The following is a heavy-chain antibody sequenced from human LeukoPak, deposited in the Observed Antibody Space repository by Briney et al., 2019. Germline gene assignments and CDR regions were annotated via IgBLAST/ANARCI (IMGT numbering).Heavy chain of an antibody. J-gene: IGHJ4*02. CDR1: GATFISYG. Sequence: ASVKVSCKASGATFISYGISWVRQAPGQGLEWMGWISTGNGTTNDGQKFQGRVTRTTDTSTGTAYMDLRSLGSDDTAIYYCARANNWNYALGYWGQGTLVTVSS. CDR2: ISTGNGTT. CDR3: ARANNWNYALGY. D-gene: IGHD1-7*01. V-gene: IGHV1-18*01.